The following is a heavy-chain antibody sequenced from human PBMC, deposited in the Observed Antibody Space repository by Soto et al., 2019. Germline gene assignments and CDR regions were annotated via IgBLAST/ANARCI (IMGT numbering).Heavy chain of an antibody. D-gene: IGHD3-10*01. V-gene: IGHV4-34*01. CDR2: INHSGST. Sequence: PSETLSLTCAVYGGSFSGYYWTWIRQPPGTGLEWIGEINHSGSTNYNPSLKSRVTISVDTSKNQFSLKLTSVTAADTAVYYCARDGGSGSYDWFGPWGQGTLVTVSS. CDR1: GGSFSGYY. J-gene: IGHJ5*02. CDR3: ARDGGSGSYDWFGP.